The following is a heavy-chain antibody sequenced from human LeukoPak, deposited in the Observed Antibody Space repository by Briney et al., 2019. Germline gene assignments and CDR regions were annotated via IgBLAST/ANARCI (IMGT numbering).Heavy chain of an antibody. Sequence: QPGGSLRFSCAASGFTFSSYGMHWVRQALGKGLEWVAFIRYDGSNKYYADSVKGRFTISRDNSKSTLYLQMNSLRAEDTAVYYCAKDRIVVVPAASDAFDIWGQGTMVTVSS. J-gene: IGHJ3*02. V-gene: IGHV3-30*02. CDR1: GFTFSSYG. D-gene: IGHD2-2*01. CDR2: IRYDGSNK. CDR3: AKDRIVVVPAASDAFDI.